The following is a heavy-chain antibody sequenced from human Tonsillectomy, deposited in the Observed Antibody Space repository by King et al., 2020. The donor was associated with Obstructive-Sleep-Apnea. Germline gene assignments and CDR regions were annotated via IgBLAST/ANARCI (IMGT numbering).Heavy chain of an antibody. Sequence: QLVQSGAEVKKPGASVKVSCKASGYTFTSYAMHWVRQAPGQRLEWMGWINAGNGNTKYSRKFQGRVTITRDTSASTAYMELSSLRSEDTAVYYCARAIYCSGGSCFHFDYWGQGTLVTVSS. CDR1: GYTFTSYA. V-gene: IGHV1-3*01. D-gene: IGHD2-15*01. CDR2: INAGNGNT. J-gene: IGHJ4*02. CDR3: ARAIYCSGGSCFHFDY.